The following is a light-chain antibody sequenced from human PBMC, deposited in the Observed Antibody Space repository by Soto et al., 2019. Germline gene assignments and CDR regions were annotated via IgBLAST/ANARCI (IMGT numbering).Light chain of an antibody. V-gene: IGLV1-44*01. Sequence: QSVLTQPPSASGTPGQRVTISCSGSSSNIASNTVNWYQQLPGTAPKLLIYNDNQRPSGVPDRFSGSKSGTSASLAIRGLQSEDEADYYCAAWDDSLNGFVFGAGTKVPVL. J-gene: IGLJ1*01. CDR3: AAWDDSLNGFV. CDR2: NDN. CDR1: SSNIASNT.